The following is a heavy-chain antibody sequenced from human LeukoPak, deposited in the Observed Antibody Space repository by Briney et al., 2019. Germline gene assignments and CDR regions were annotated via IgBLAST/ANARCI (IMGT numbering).Heavy chain of an antibody. CDR2: INQDGSGK. Sequence: GGSPRLSCAASGFTVSSNYMSWVRQAPGKGLEWVANINQDGSGKYFVDSVKGRFTISRDNAKNSLYLQMNSLSAEDTAVYYCARGVSGEPWGQGTLVTVSS. J-gene: IGHJ5*02. CDR1: GFTVSSNY. CDR3: ARGVSGEP. D-gene: IGHD1-14*01. V-gene: IGHV3-7*01.